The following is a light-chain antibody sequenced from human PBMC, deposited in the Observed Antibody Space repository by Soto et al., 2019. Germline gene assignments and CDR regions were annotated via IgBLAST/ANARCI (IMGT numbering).Light chain of an antibody. V-gene: IGKV3-20*01. CDR3: QQYGSSPPT. J-gene: IGKJ1*01. Sequence: EIVLTQSPATLSLSPGERATLSCRASPSVTNFLAWYQQKPGQAPRLLIYGAFNRATGIPARFSGSGSGTDFTLTINRLEPEDFALYYCQQYGSSPPTFGQGTKVDIK. CDR1: PSVTNF. CDR2: GAF.